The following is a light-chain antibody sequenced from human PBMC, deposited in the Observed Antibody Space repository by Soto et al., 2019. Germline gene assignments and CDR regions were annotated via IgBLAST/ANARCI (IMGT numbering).Light chain of an antibody. CDR3: QQLHSYPYT. V-gene: IGKV1-9*01. Sequence: DIQLTQSPSFLSASVGDIVAFVCRPSQDITSYLAWYQQKPGKAPRLLIYSTSTLQSGVPSRLSGRRSGTEYILKINNLQPEDFATYYCQQLHSYPYTFGQPTKLAVK. CDR2: STS. J-gene: IGKJ2*01. CDR1: QDITSY.